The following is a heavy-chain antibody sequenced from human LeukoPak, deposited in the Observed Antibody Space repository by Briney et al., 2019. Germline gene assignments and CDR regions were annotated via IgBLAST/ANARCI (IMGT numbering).Heavy chain of an antibody. D-gene: IGHD2-8*01. J-gene: IGHJ6*02. CDR3: ARDRRSTMVADYYYGMDV. CDR2: ISTYNGNT. V-gene: IGHV1-18*04. CDR1: GYTFTGYY. Sequence: GASVKVSCKASGYTFTGYYMHWVRQAPGQGLEWMGWISTYNGNTKYTQKLQGRVTMTTDTSTSTAYMELRSLRSDDTAVYYCARDRRSTMVADYYYGMDVWGQGTTVTVSS.